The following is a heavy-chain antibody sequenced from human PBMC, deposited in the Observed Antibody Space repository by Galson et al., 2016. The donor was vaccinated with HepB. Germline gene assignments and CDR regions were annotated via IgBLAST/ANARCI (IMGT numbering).Heavy chain of an antibody. Sequence: SVKVSCRASTHTFTNDYIHWVRQAPGQGLEWMGIINPSGRSAIYVQKFQGRVSLTRETFINTVYMELSSLTSDDTAVYYCASGKYFDWLADSWGQGTLVTVSS. CDR2: INPSGRSA. CDR3: ASGKYFDWLADS. J-gene: IGHJ4*02. V-gene: IGHV1-46*01. D-gene: IGHD3-9*01. CDR1: THTFTNDY.